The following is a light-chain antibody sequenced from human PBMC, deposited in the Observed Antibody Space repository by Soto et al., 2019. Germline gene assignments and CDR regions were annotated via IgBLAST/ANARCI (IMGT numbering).Light chain of an antibody. CDR2: EVS. J-gene: IGLJ1*01. CDR1: SSDVGGYNY. Sequence: SVLTQPASVSWSPGQSITISCTGTSSDVGGYNYVSWYQHHPGKAPKLMIYEVSNRPSGVSNRFSGSKSGNTASLTISGLLAEDEADYYCSSYTSSSTYVFGTGTKVTVL. V-gene: IGLV2-14*01. CDR3: SSYTSSSTYV.